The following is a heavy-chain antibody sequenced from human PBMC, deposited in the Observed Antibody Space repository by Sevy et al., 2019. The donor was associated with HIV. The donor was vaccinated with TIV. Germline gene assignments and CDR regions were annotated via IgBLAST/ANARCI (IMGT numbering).Heavy chain of an antibody. D-gene: IGHD5-18*01. V-gene: IGHV3-7*04. CDR2: MKEDGSEK. J-gene: IGHJ4*02. CDR1: GFTFSVYW. CDR3: GRGGVGGYSYSLDY. Sequence: GGSLRLSCAASGFTFSVYWMSWVRQAPGKGLEWVATMKEDGSEKYYVDSVKGRFTISRDNAKNSLYLQMNSRRAEDTGGYYCGRGGVGGYSYSLDYWGQGTLVTVSS.